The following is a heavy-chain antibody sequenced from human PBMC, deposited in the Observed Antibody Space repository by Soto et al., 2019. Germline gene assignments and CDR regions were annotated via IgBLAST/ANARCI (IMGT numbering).Heavy chain of an antibody. D-gene: IGHD3-10*01. CDR2: LNYGGTT. CDR1: GASMTGSIYY. Sequence: SATLSLTCSVSGASMTGSIYYWAWIRQAPGKGLEWIGSLNYGGTTYHSPSLEGRVTMSVDTSKKEFSLNVISVTAADTAIYYCAXQSYFDGAGYHLGWFDPWGQGTLVTVSS. CDR3: AXQSYFDGAGYHLGWFDP. J-gene: IGHJ5*02. V-gene: IGHV4-39*01.